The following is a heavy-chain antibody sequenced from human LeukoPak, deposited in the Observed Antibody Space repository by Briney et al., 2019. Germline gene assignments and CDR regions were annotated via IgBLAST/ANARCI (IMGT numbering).Heavy chain of an antibody. Sequence: PGGSLRLSCAASGFTFSDYNMNWVRQSPEKGLEWVSSISSSSSYIYYADSVKGRFTISRDNAKNSLYLQMNSLRAEDTAVYYCARPVRTDRTIIRYCSSTSRPNPEYYYYYYYMDVWGKGTTVTVSS. CDR3: ARPVRTDRTIIRYCSSTSRPNPEYYYYYYYMDV. V-gene: IGHV3-21*01. CDR1: GFTFSDYN. CDR2: ISSSSSYI. D-gene: IGHD2-2*01. J-gene: IGHJ6*03.